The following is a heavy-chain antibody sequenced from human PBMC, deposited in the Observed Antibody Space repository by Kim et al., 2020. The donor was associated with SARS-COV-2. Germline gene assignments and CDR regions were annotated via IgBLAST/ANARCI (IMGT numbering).Heavy chain of an antibody. CDR1: GGSFSGYY. CDR3: ATHNIAVAPFGY. V-gene: IGHV4-34*01. D-gene: IGHD6-19*01. J-gene: IGHJ4*02. Sequence: SETLSLTCAVYGGSFSGYYWSWIRQPPGKGLEWIGEINHSGSTNYNPSLKSRVTISVDTSKNQFSLKLSSVTAADTAVYYCATHNIAVAPFGYWGQGTLVTVSS. CDR2: INHSGST.